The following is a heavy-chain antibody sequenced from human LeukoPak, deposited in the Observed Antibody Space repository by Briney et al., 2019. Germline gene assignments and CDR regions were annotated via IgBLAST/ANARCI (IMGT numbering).Heavy chain of an antibody. CDR1: GYTFTNYD. D-gene: IGHD6-13*01. V-gene: IGHV1-18*01. CDR3: ASRSAAGRGNWFDP. J-gene: IGHJ5*02. Sequence: ASVKVSCKTSGYTFTNYDITWVRQAPGQGLEWMGWISVYNGNTNYAQKLQGRVTMTTDTSTSTAYMELRSLRSDDTAVYYCASRSAAGRGNWFDPWGQGTLVTVSS. CDR2: ISVYNGNT.